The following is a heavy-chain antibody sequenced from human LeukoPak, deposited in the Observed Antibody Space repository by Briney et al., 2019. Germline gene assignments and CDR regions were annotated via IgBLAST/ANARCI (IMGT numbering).Heavy chain of an antibody. D-gene: IGHD1-26*01. Sequence: GASVKVSCKASGYTFTNYYMHWVRQAPGQGLEWMGIINPTGGSTTYAQKFQGRVTMARDTPTSTVYMELSSLRSEDMAVYYCARASSGGIYQAFDIWGQGTMVTVSS. V-gene: IGHV1-46*01. CDR2: INPTGGST. CDR3: ARASSGGIYQAFDI. CDR1: GYTFTNYY. J-gene: IGHJ3*02.